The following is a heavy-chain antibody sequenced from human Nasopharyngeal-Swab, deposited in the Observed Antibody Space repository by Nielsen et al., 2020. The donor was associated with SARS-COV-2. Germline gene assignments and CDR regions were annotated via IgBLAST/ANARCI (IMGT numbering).Heavy chain of an antibody. Sequence: GGSLRLSCAASGFTVSSNYMSWVRQAPGKELEWVSVIYSGGSTYYADSVKGRFTISRDNSKNTLYLQMNSLRAEDTAVYYCARERRAYSSGDGYYYYGMDVWGQGTTVTVSS. CDR1: GFTVSSNY. V-gene: IGHV3-66*01. CDR3: ARERRAYSSGDGYYYYGMDV. D-gene: IGHD6-19*01. J-gene: IGHJ6*02. CDR2: IYSGGST.